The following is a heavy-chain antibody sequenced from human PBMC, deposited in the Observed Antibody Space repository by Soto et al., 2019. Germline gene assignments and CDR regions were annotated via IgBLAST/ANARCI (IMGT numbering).Heavy chain of an antibody. V-gene: IGHV1-46*01. CDR3: ARDYSDYYDSSPMGWFDP. CDR2: INPSGGYT. J-gene: IGHJ5*02. D-gene: IGHD3-22*01. CDR1: GYTFTSYH. Sequence: ASVKVSCKASGYTFTSYHLHWVRQAPGHGLEWMGLINPSGGYTNYAQKFQGRVTMTRDTSTSTAYMELRSLRSDDTAVYYCARDYSDYYDSSPMGWFDPWGQGTQVTVSS.